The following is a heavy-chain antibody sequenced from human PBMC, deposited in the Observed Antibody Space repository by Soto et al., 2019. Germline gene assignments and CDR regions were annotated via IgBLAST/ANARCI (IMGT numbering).Heavy chain of an antibody. CDR2: TYYRSKWYN. J-gene: IGHJ5*02. D-gene: IGHD5-12*01. CDR1: GDSVSSNSAA. CDR3: ARGGGYSGYDGDNWFDP. Sequence: SRTLSLPCAISGDSVSSNSAAWNWIRQSPSRGLEWLGRTYYRSKWYNDYAVSVKSRITINPDTSKNQFSLQLNSVTPEDTAVYYCARGGGYSGYDGDNWFDPWGQGTLVTVSS. V-gene: IGHV6-1*01.